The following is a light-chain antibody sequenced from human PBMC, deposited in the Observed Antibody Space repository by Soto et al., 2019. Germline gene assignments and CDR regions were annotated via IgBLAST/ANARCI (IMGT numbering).Light chain of an antibody. CDR3: SSYTSSPSVV. CDR2: DVS. J-gene: IGLJ2*01. CDR1: SSDVGGYNY. Sequence: QSALTQPASVSGSPGPSITISCTGTSSDVGGYNYVSWYQQHPGKAPKLMIYDVSNRPSGVSNRFSGSKSGNTASLTISGLQAEDEADYYCSSYTSSPSVVFGGGTKLTVL. V-gene: IGLV2-14*01.